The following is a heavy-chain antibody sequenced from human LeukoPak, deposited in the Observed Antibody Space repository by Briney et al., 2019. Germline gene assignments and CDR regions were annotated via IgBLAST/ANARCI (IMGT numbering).Heavy chain of an antibody. CDR2: IIPILGIA. D-gene: IGHD1-26*01. V-gene: IGHV1-69*04. Sequence: GSSAKVSCKASGGTFSSYAISWVRQAPGQGLEWMGRIIPILGIANYAQKFQGRVTITADKSTSTAYMELSSLRSEDTAVYYCARGTLGNGGYVGLGYFDYWGQGTLVTVSS. CDR1: GGTFSSYA. CDR3: ARGTLGNGGYVGLGYFDY. J-gene: IGHJ4*02.